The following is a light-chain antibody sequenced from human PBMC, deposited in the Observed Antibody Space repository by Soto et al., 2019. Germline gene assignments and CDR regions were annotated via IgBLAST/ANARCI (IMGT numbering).Light chain of an antibody. CDR3: QQYGSPFT. Sequence: EIVLTQSPDTLSLSPGERATLSCRASQSVSNNYLAWYQHKPGQTPWLLIYGASTRATGIPDRFSGSGSGTDFTLTISRLEHEDFAVYYCQQYGSPFTFGQGTKLEIK. V-gene: IGKV3-20*01. CDR2: GAS. J-gene: IGKJ2*01. CDR1: QSVSNNY.